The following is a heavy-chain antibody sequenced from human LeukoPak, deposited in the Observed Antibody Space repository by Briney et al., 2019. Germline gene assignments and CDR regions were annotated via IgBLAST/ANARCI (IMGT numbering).Heavy chain of an antibody. D-gene: IGHD3-22*01. Sequence: GGSLRLSCAASGLTFSSYAMSWVRQAPGKGLEWVSAISGSGGSTYYADSVKGRFTISRDNSKNTLYLQMNSLRAEDTAVYYCAQDYYEEGAFDIWGQGTMVTVSS. V-gene: IGHV3-23*01. J-gene: IGHJ3*02. CDR3: AQDYYEEGAFDI. CDR2: ISGSGGST. CDR1: GLTFSSYA.